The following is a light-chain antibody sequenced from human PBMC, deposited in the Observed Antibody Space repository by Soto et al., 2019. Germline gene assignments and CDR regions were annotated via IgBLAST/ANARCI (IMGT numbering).Light chain of an antibody. Sequence: DIQMTQSPSSLSASVGDRVTITCRASQGISNYLAWYQQKPGKVPKLLIYAASTLQSGVPSRFSGSGSGTDFTLTISSLQPEDVATYYCQKYNSAPPSLTFGGGTKMEIK. CDR2: AAS. CDR3: QKYNSAPPSLT. CDR1: QGISNY. V-gene: IGKV1-27*01. J-gene: IGKJ4*01.